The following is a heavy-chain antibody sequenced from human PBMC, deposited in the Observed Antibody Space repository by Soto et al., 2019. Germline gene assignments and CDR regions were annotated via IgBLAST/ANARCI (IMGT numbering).Heavy chain of an antibody. D-gene: IGHD1-26*01. Sequence: GGSLRLSCAASGFTFSSYAMSWVRQAPVKGLEWVSAISGSGGSTYYADSVKGRFTISRDNSKNTLYLQMNSLRAEDTAVYYCAKGPPVGNYYYYGMDVWGQGTTVTVSS. V-gene: IGHV3-23*01. J-gene: IGHJ6*02. CDR2: ISGSGGST. CDR1: GFTFSSYA. CDR3: AKGPPVGNYYYYGMDV.